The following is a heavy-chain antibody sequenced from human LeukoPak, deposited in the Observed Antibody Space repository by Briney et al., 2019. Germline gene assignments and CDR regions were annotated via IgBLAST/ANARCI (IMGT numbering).Heavy chain of an antibody. CDR3: AKPQSAYWLGFDP. J-gene: IGHJ5*02. Sequence: GGSLRLSCAASGFTFSSYGMHWVRQAPGKGLEWVAFIRYDGSNKYYADSVKGRFTISRDNSKNTLYLQMNSLRAEDTAVYYCAKPQSAYWLGFDPWGQGTLVTVSS. V-gene: IGHV3-30*02. D-gene: IGHD6-19*01. CDR2: IRYDGSNK. CDR1: GFTFSSYG.